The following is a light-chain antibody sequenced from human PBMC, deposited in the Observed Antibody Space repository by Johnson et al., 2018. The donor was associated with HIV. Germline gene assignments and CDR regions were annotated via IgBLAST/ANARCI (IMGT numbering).Light chain of an antibody. V-gene: IGLV1-51*02. CDR3: GIWHSSLSAGGV. CDR1: GSNIGNTY. CDR2: EHN. J-gene: IGLJ1*01. Sequence: QSVLTQPPSVSAAPGQKVTISCSGSGSNIGNTYVSWYQHLPGTAPNLLIYEHNKRPSGIPDRFSGSKSATSATLGITGLQPGDEADYSCGIWHSSLSAGGVFGTGTKVTVL.